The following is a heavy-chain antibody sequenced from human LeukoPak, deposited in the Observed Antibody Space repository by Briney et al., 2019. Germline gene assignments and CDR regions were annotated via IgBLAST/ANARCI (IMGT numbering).Heavy chain of an antibody. J-gene: IGHJ5*02. V-gene: IGHV1-69*05. CDR3: ARDSSGWYFKWFDP. Sequence: SVKVSFKASGGTFSSYAISWVRQAPGHGLEWMGGIIPIFGTANYAQKFQGRVTITTDESTSTAYMELSSLRSEDTAVYYCARDSSGWYFKWFDPWGQGTLVTVSS. D-gene: IGHD6-19*01. CDR1: GGTFSSYA. CDR2: IIPIFGTA.